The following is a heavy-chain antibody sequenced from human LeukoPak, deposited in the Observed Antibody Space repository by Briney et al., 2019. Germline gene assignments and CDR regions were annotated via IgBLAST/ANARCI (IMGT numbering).Heavy chain of an antibody. D-gene: IGHD3-22*01. Sequence: GGSLRLSCAASGFTFSSYVMYWVRQAPGKGLEYVSSISSNGGSTYYANSVKGRFTISRDNSKNTLYLQMGSLRAEDMAVYYCAKGGQSKYDSSGYLNYFDYWGQGTLVTVSS. J-gene: IGHJ4*02. CDR2: ISSNGGST. CDR1: GFTFSSYV. CDR3: AKGGQSKYDSSGYLNYFDY. V-gene: IGHV3-64*01.